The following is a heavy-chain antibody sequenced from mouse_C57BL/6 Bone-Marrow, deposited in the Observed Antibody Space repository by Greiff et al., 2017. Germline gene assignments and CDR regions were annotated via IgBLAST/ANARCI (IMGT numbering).Heavy chain of an antibody. D-gene: IGHD1-1*01. J-gene: IGHJ3*01. CDR1: GYTFTDYY. Sequence: VQLQQSGAELVRPGASVKLSCKASGYTFTDYYINWVKQRPGQGLEWIARIYPGSGNTYYNEKFKGKATLTAEKSSSTAYMQLSSLTSEDSAVYCCARAEEYYYGFAYWGQGTLVTVSA. V-gene: IGHV1-76*01. CDR3: ARAEEYYYGFAY. CDR2: IYPGSGNT.